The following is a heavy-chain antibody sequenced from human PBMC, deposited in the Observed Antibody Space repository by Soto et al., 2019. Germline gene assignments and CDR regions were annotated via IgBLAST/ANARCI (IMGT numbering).Heavy chain of an antibody. D-gene: IGHD1-26*01. CDR2: VTWNSGSK. CDR3: VATGSYRRPGYFDY. V-gene: IGHV3-9*01. Sequence: EVQLVESGGGLVQPGRSLRLSCAASGFTFDDYAMHWVRQGPGKGLEWVSGVTWNSGSKGYADSVKGRFTISRDNAKNSLYLQMNSLTADDTALYYCVATGSYRRPGYFDYWGQGTLVTVSS. J-gene: IGHJ4*02. CDR1: GFTFDDYA.